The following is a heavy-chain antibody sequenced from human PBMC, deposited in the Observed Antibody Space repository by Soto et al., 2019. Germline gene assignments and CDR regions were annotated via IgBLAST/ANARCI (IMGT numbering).Heavy chain of an antibody. J-gene: IGHJ3*02. V-gene: IGHV3-30-3*01. Sequence: HCVRHAAGKEKEWVAVISYDGSNKYYADSVKGRFTISRDNSKNTLYLQMNSLRAEDTAVYYCARNLFFGISTRRSPSPPIWG. D-gene: IGHD2-2*01. CDR2: ISYDGSNK. CDR3: ARNLFFGISTRRSPSPPI.